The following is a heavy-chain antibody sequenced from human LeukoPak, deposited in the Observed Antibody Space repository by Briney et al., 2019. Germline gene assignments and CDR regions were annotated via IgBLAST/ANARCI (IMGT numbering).Heavy chain of an antibody. CDR3: ASAHYYDSSGYSLGDAFDI. CDR1: GGSISSSSYY. Sequence: SETLSLTCTVSGGSISSSSYYWGWIRQPPGKGLEWIGSIYYSGSTYHNPSLKSRVTISVDTSKNQFSLKLSSVTAADTAVYYCASAHYYDSSGYSLGDAFDIWGQGTMVTVSS. D-gene: IGHD3-22*01. J-gene: IGHJ3*02. V-gene: IGHV4-39*01. CDR2: IYYSGST.